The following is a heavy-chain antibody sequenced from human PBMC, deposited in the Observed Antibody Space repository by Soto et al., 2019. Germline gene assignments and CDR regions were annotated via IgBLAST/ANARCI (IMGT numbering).Heavy chain of an antibody. J-gene: IGHJ6*02. CDR2: IFYSGST. V-gene: IGHV4-31*03. CDR1: GGSINNGGYY. CDR3: ARDLRGGSYGMDV. Sequence: QVQLQESGPGLVKPSQPLSLTCTVSGGSINNGGYYWSWIRQHPGKGLEWIGYIFYSGSTYYNPSLKSRVTISVDTSKNQFSLNLSSVTAADTAVYYCARDLRGGSYGMDVWGQGTTVTFSS. D-gene: IGHD3-10*01.